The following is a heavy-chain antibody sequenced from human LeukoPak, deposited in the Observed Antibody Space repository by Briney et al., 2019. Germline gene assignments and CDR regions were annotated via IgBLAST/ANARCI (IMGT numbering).Heavy chain of an antibody. D-gene: IGHD4-23*01. V-gene: IGHV1-69*13. Sequence: SVKVSCKASGGTFSSYAISWVRQAPGQGLEWMGGIILIFGTANYAQKFQGRVTITADESTSTAYMELSSLRSEDTAVYYCARDVEGHGGSYFDYWGQGTLVTVSS. CDR2: IILIFGTA. CDR3: ARDVEGHGGSYFDY. CDR1: GGTFSSYA. J-gene: IGHJ4*02.